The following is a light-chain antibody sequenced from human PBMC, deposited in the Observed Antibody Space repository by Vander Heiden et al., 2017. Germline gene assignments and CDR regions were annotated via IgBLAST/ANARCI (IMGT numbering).Light chain of an antibody. CDR3: QQRNSYPPEYT. V-gene: IGKV1-9*01. J-gene: IGKJ2*01. CDR2: AAS. CDR1: QGISSY. Sequence: DIQLTQSPSFLSASVGDRVTITCRASQGISSYLAWYQQKPGKAPKLLIYAASTLQSGVPSRFSGSGSGTEFTLTISSLQPEDFATYYCQQRNSYPPEYTFGQWTKLEIK.